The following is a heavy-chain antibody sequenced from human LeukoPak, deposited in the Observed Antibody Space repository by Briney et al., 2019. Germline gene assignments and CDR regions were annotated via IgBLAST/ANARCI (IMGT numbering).Heavy chain of an antibody. Sequence: ASVKVSCKASGYTFTDYFLHWVRQAPGQGLEWMGWINPNSGGTNYAQKFQGRVTMTRDTSISTAYMELSRLRSDDTAVYYCAKDRTWGWFDPWGQGTLVTVSS. CDR3: AKDRTWGWFDP. CDR2: INPNSGGT. D-gene: IGHD3-16*01. V-gene: IGHV1-2*02. CDR1: GYTFTDYF. J-gene: IGHJ5*02.